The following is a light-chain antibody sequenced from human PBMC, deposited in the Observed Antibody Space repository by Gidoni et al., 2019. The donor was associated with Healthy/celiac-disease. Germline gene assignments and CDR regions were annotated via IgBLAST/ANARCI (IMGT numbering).Light chain of an antibody. CDR3: QQSYSTLPRT. J-gene: IGKJ1*01. Sequence: DIQMTQSPSSLSASVGDRVTITCRASQSISSYLNWYQQKPGKAPKLLIYAASSLQSGVPSRFSCSGSGTDFTLTISSLQPEDFATYYCQQSYSTLPRTFGQGTKVEIK. V-gene: IGKV1-39*01. CDR1: QSISSY. CDR2: AAS.